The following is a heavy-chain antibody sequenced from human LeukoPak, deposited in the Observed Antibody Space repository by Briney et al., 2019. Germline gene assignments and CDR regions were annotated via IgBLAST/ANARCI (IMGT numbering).Heavy chain of an antibody. CDR1: GGSISSYY. CDR2: IYYSGST. Sequence: SETLSLTCAVYGGSISSYYWSWIRQPPGKGLEWIGYIYYSGSTNYNPSLKSRVTISVDTSKNQFSLKLSSVTAADTAVYYCARSFWYGSGYPNYFDYWGQGTLVTVSS. CDR3: ARSFWYGSGYPNYFDY. J-gene: IGHJ4*02. D-gene: IGHD3-22*01. V-gene: IGHV4-59*01.